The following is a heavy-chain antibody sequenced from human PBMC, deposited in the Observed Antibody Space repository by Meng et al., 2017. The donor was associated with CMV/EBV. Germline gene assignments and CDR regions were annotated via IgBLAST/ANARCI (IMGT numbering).Heavy chain of an antibody. CDR3: VRDASYGGDL. J-gene: IGHJ5*02. V-gene: IGHV3-21*01. CDR1: GFTFSSYS. Sequence: GGSLRLSCAASGFTFSSYSMNWVRQAPGKGLEWVSSISGSSTYIYYADSVKGRFTISRDNARKSLYLEMNSLRAEDTAVYYCVRDASYGGDLWGQGTLVTVSS. D-gene: IGHD4-23*01. CDR2: ISGSSTYI.